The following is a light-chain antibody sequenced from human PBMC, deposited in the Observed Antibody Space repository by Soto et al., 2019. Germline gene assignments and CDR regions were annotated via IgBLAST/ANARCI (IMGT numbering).Light chain of an antibody. CDR2: DVS. J-gene: IGLJ2*01. Sequence: QSALTQPRSVSGSPGQSVTISCTGTSSDVGGYNYVSWYQQHPGKAPKLMIYDVSQRPSGVPDRFSGSKSGNTASLTISGLQAEDEADYYCCSYAGSDFLFGGGTKLTVL. CDR1: SSDVGGYNY. V-gene: IGLV2-11*01. CDR3: CSYAGSDFL.